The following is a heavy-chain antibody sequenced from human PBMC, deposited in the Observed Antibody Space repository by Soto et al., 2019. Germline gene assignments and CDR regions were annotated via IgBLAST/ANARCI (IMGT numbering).Heavy chain of an antibody. V-gene: IGHV1-3*01. Sequence: ASVKVSCKASGYTFTSYAMHWVRQAPGQRLEWMGWINAGNGNTKYSQKFQGRVTITRDTSASTAYMELSSLRSEDTAVYYCARDLWFGELCGYCYGMDVWGQGTTVTVSS. J-gene: IGHJ6*02. CDR3: ARDLWFGELCGYCYGMDV. D-gene: IGHD3-10*01. CDR1: GYTFTSYA. CDR2: INAGNGNT.